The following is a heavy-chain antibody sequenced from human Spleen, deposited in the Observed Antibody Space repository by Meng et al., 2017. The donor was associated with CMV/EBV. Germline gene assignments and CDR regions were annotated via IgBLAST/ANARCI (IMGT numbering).Heavy chain of an antibody. Sequence: QVQLQGSGPGLVKPSQTLSLTCTVSGGSISSGSYYWSWIRQPAGKGLEWIGRIYTSGSTNYNPSLKSRVTISVDTSKNQFSLKLSSVTAADTAVYYCASRAVAGRDYWGQGTLVHRLL. CDR1: GGSISSGSYY. V-gene: IGHV4-61*02. J-gene: IGHJ4*02. CDR2: IYTSGST. CDR3: ASRAVAGRDY. D-gene: IGHD6-19*01.